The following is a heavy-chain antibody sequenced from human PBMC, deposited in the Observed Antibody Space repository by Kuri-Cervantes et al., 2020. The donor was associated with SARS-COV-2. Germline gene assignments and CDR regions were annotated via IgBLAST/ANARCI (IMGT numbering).Heavy chain of an antibody. CDR3: AREYGFNWFAP. J-gene: IGHJ5*02. D-gene: IGHD5-24*01. CDR1: GYTFSGNY. V-gene: IGHV1-46*03. CDR2: INPSGGAT. Sequence: ASVKVSCKASGYTFSGNYMHWVRQAPGQGLEWMGMINPSGGATSYAQKLQGRVIMTRDTSTSTVYMELSSLRSDDTAVYYCAREYGFNWFAPWGQGTPV.